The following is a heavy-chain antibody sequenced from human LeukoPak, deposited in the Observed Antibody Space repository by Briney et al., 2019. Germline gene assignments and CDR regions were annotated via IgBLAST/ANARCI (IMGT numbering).Heavy chain of an antibody. CDR1: GFTFSSYS. D-gene: IGHD6-19*01. Sequence: GGSLRLSCAASGFTFSSYSMNWVRQAPGKGLEWVSYISRHKTYIYYADSVKDRFTISRDNAKSSLYLQVNSLRAEDTAVYYCAGIGVAGQFDYWGQGTLVTVSS. CDR3: AGIGVAGQFDY. V-gene: IGHV3-21*01. CDR2: ISRHKTYI. J-gene: IGHJ4*02.